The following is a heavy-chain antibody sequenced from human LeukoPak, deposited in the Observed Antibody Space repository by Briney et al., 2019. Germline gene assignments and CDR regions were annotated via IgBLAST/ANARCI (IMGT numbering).Heavy chain of an antibody. D-gene: IGHD1-26*01. CDR1: GYTFTSYY. V-gene: IGHV1-46*01. J-gene: IGHJ4*02. CDR3: ASGELNDF. Sequence: ASVKVSCKASGYTFTSYYMHWVRQAPGQGLEWMGIINPSGGSTSYAQKFQGRVTITRNTSISTAYMELSSLRSEDTAVYYCASGELNDFWGQGTLVTVSS. CDR2: INPSGGST.